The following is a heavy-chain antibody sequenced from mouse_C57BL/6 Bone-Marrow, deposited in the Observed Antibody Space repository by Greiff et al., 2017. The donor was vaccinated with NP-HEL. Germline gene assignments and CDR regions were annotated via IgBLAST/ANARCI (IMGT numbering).Heavy chain of an antibody. J-gene: IGHJ4*01. D-gene: IGHD1-1*01. V-gene: IGHV3-6*01. Sequence: EVQVVESGPGLVKPSQSLSLTCSVTGYSITSGYYWNWIRQFPGNKLEWMGYISYDGSNNYNPSLKNRISITRDTSKNQFFLKLNSVTTEDTATYYCAILDYAMDYWGQGTSVTVSS. CDR2: ISYDGSN. CDR1: GYSITSGYY. CDR3: AILDYAMDY.